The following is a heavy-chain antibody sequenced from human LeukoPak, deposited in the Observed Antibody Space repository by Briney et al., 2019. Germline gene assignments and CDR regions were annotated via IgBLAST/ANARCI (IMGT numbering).Heavy chain of an antibody. CDR3: ARGTYYYGSGSSIYYYYYMDV. Sequence: SVKFSCKASGGTFISYAISWVRQARGQGLEWMGGIIPIFGTANYAQKFQGRVTITTGESTSTAYMELSSLRSEDTAVYYCARGTYYYGSGSSIYYYYYMDVWGKGTTVTVSS. D-gene: IGHD3-10*01. V-gene: IGHV1-69*05. CDR2: IIPIFGTA. J-gene: IGHJ6*03. CDR1: GGTFISYA.